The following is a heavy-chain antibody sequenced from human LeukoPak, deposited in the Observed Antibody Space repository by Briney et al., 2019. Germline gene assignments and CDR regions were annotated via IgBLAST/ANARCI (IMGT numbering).Heavy chain of an antibody. CDR1: GGSFSGYY. Sequence: SETLSLTCAVYGGSFSGYYWSWIRQPPGKALEGIGEINHSGSTNYNPSPTSRSTISVDTSKNQFSPMLSSVSTPGTAVYYCARESNRGFDFWGQGTLVTVSS. D-gene: IGHD1-14*01. CDR3: ARESNRGFDF. CDR2: INHSGST. J-gene: IGHJ4*02. V-gene: IGHV4-34*01.